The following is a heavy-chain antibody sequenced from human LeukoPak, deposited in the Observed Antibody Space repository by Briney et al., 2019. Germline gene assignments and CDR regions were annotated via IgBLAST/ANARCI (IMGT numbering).Heavy chain of an antibody. V-gene: IGHV3-23*01. J-gene: IGHJ4*02. CDR3: AKDIVVVPAARWGDY. CDR2: ISGSDGST. CDR1: GFTFSSYA. D-gene: IGHD2-2*01. Sequence: GGSLRLSCAASGFTFSSYAMSWVRQAPGKGLEWVSAISGSDGSTYYADSVKGRFTISRDNSKNTLYLQMNSLRAEDTAVYYCAKDIVVVPAARWGDYWGQGTLVTVSS.